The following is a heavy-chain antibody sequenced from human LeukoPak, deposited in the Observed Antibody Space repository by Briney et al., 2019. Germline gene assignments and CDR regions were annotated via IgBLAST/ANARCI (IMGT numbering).Heavy chain of an antibody. Sequence: ASVKVSCKVSGYTLTELSMHWVRQAPGKGLEWMGGFDPEDGETIYAQKFQGRVTMTEDTSTDTAYMELSSLRSEDTAVYYCALRDSSGYIDAFDVWGQGTMVTVSS. CDR1: GYTLTELS. J-gene: IGHJ3*01. V-gene: IGHV1-24*01. CDR2: FDPEDGET. CDR3: ALRDSSGYIDAFDV. D-gene: IGHD3-22*01.